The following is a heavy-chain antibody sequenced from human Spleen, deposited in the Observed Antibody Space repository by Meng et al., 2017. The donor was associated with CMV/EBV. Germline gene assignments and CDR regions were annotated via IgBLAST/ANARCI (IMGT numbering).Heavy chain of an antibody. J-gene: IGHJ4*02. CDR3: AKDMGSIGLMVFAL. D-gene: IGHD2-8*01. CDR2: ISTTGSMI. Sequence: GESLKISCAASGFSISTYGMHWVRQAPGKGLEWVSYISTTGSMIYYADSVKGRFTISRDNAKNSLYLQMNSLRDEDTALYYCAKDMGSIGLMVFALWGQGTLVTVSS. CDR1: GFSISTYG. V-gene: IGHV3-48*02.